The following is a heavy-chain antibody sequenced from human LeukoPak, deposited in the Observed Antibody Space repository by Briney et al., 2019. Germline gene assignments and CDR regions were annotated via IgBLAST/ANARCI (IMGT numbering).Heavy chain of an antibody. CDR3: ARGSPGTLSHYDILPGYYPSDY. J-gene: IGHJ4*02. CDR1: GYTFTSYG. Sequence: ASVKVSCKASGYTFTSYGISWVRQAPGQGLEWMGWISAYNGNTNYAQKLQGRVTMTTDTSTSTAYMELRSLRSDDTAVYYCARGSPGTLSHYDILPGYYPSDYWGQGTLVTVSS. V-gene: IGHV1-18*01. D-gene: IGHD3-9*01. CDR2: ISAYNGNT.